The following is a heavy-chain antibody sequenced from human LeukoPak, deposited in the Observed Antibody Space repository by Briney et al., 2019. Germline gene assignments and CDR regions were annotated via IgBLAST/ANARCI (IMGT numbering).Heavy chain of an antibody. J-gene: IGHJ3*02. CDR2: ISSSSSTI. D-gene: IGHD3-9*01. CDR3: AKGPKRYNILTGYFVIETAFDI. V-gene: IGHV3-48*01. CDR1: GFMFSSYS. Sequence: GGSLRLSCAASGFMFSSYSMNWVRQAPGKGLEWVSYISSSSSTIYYADSVKGRFTISRDNAKKSLFLQMNSLRAEDTAVYYCAKGPKRYNILTGYFVIETAFDIWGQGTIVTVSS.